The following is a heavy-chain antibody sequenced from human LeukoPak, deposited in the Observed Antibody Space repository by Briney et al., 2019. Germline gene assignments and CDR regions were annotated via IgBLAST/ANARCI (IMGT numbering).Heavy chain of an antibody. CDR3: ARDGLGYCSGGSCYNAFDI. V-gene: IGHV1-69*04. CDR2: IIPILGIA. D-gene: IGHD2-15*01. Sequence: ASVKVSSKASGGTFSSYAISWVRQAPGQGLEWTGRIIPILGIANYAQKFQGRVTITADKSTSTAYMELSSLRSEDTAVYYCARDGLGYCSGGSCYNAFDIWGQGTMVTVSS. J-gene: IGHJ3*02. CDR1: GGTFSSYA.